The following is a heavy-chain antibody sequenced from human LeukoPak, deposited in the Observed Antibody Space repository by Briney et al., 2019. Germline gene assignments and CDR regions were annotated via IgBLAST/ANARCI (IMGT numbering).Heavy chain of an antibody. CDR1: GYTFTSYY. V-gene: IGHV1-46*01. D-gene: IGHD3-22*01. CDR2: INPSGGST. J-gene: IGHJ5*02. CDR3: ASSLGYYYDSSGYRPAFDP. Sequence: GASAKVSCRASGYTFTSYYMHWERQAPGQGLEWMGIINPSGGSTSYAQKFQGRVTMTRDMSTSTVYMELSSLRSEDTAVYYCASSLGYYYDSSGYRPAFDPWGQGTLVTVSS.